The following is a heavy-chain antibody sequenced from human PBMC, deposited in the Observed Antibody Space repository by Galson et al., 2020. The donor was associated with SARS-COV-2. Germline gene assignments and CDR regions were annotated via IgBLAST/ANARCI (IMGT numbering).Heavy chain of an antibody. D-gene: IGHD2-15*01. CDR2: ISLSGST. CDR1: GGSISGYY. V-gene: IGHV4-4*07. Sequence: SETLSLTCTVSGGSISGYYWSWIRQPPGQGLEWVGRISLSGSTNYSPSLKSRVTMSVDTSKNQFSLNLTSLTAADTALYYCAREGGSRGGRFFDFGGQGGLVTVSS. J-gene: IGHJ4*02. CDR3: AREGGSRGGRFFDF.